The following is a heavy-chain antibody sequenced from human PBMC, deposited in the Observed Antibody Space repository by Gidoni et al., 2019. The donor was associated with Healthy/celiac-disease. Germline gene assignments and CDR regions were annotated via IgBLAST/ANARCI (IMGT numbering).Heavy chain of an antibody. V-gene: IGHV3-15*01. Sequence: EVQLVESGGGLVKPGGSLRLSCAASGFTFSNAWMSWVRQAPGKGLEWVGRIKSKTDGGTTYYAAPVKGRFTISRDDSKNTLYLQMNSLKTEDTAVYYCTTRNYGGGFPLFDYWGQGTLVTVSS. D-gene: IGHD4-17*01. CDR1: GFTFSNAW. J-gene: IGHJ4*02. CDR2: IKSKTDGGTT. CDR3: TTRNYGGGFPLFDY.